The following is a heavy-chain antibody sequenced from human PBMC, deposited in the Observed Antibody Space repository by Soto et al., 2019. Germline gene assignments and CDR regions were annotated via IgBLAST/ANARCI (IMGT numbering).Heavy chain of an antibody. CDR2: ISGSGGST. D-gene: IGHD2-15*01. CDR1: GFTFSSYA. Sequence: PGGSLRLSCADYGFTFSSYAMTWVRQAPGKGLEWVSGISGSGGSTYYADSVKGRFTISRDNSKNTLYLQMNSLRAEDTAVYYCAKGTDCSVGSCPGRYFDYWGQGTLVTVSS. V-gene: IGHV3-23*01. CDR3: AKGTDCSVGSCPGRYFDY. J-gene: IGHJ4*02.